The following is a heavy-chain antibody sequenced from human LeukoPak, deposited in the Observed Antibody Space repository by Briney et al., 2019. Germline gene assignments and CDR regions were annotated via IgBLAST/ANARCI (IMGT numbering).Heavy chain of an antibody. V-gene: IGHV5-51*01. J-gene: IGHJ4*02. CDR2: IYPDDSDT. CDR1: GYSFTSYW. CDR3: ARRGHGSSWYYFDY. D-gene: IGHD6-13*01. Sequence: GESLKISRKGSGYSFTSYWIGWVRQMPGKGLEWMGIIYPDDSDTRYSPSFQGQVTISAEKSISTAYLQWSSPKASDTAMYYCARRGHGSSWYYFDYWGQGTLVTVSS.